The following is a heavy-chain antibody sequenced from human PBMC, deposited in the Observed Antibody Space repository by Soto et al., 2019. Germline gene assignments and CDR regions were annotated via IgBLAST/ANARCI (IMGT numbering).Heavy chain of an antibody. CDR1: GFTFSSYS. CDR2: ISSSSSYI. J-gene: IGHJ3*02. Sequence: ESGGGLVKPGGSLRLSCAASGFTFSSYSMNWVRQAPGKGLEWVSSISSSSSYIYYADSVKGRFTISRDNAKNSLYLQMNSLRAEDTAVYYCARGMYSVDAFDIWGQGTMVTVSS. D-gene: IGHD6-13*01. CDR3: ARGMYSVDAFDI. V-gene: IGHV3-21*01.